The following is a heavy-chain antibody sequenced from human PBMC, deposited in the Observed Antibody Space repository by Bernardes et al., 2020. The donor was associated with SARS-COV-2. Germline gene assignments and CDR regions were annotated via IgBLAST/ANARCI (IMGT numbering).Heavy chain of an antibody. Sequence: ASVKVSCKVSGYTLTELSMHWVRQAPGKGLEWMGGFDPEDGETIYAQKFQGRVTMTEDTSTDTAYMELSSLRSEDTAVYYCATGPALVPAARKAWFDPWGQGTLVTVSS. CDR2: FDPEDGET. CDR3: ATGPALVPAARKAWFDP. CDR1: GYTLTELS. V-gene: IGHV1-24*01. J-gene: IGHJ5*02. D-gene: IGHD2-2*01.